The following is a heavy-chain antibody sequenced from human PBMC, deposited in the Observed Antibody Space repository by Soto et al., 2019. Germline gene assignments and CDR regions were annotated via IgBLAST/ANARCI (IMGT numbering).Heavy chain of an antibody. Sequence: PSETLSLTCTVSGGSFSSSNDYWVWIRQPPGKGLEWIGSIYYGGSTYYNSSLQSRVTISVDTSKNQFSLKLSSVTAADTAVYYCARGMTTVTTFDYWGQGTLVTVSS. D-gene: IGHD4-17*01. CDR3: ARGMTTVTTFDY. J-gene: IGHJ4*02. CDR1: GGSFSSSNDY. CDR2: IYYGGST. V-gene: IGHV4-39*07.